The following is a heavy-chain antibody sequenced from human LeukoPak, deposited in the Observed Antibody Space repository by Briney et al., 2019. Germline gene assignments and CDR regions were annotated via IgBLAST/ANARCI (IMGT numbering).Heavy chain of an antibody. V-gene: IGHV1-24*01. J-gene: IGHJ4*02. D-gene: IGHD1-26*01. CDR3: ATLLGETYFFDF. CDR1: GTYSLNELS. CDR2: FDPEDGET. Sequence: GSVKVSCKVSGTYSLNELSMHWVRQAPGKGLEWMGGFDPEDGETIYAQSFKGRVTVTEDTSTDTVYMDLSSLRSEDTAVYYCATLLGETYFFDFWGQGTLVTVSS.